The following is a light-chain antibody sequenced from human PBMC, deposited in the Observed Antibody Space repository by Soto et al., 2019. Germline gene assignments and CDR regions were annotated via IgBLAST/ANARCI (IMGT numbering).Light chain of an antibody. CDR1: KSVGKY. J-gene: IGKJ3*01. CDR3: QQRSNWPT. CDR2: GAS. Sequence: EIVLTQSPATLSLSPGDRATLSCRASKSVGKYLAWYQQKPGQLPRLLIYGASSRATGIPDRFSGSGSGTDFTLTISSLQSEDFAVYYCQQRSNWPTFGPGTKVDI. V-gene: IGKV3-11*01.